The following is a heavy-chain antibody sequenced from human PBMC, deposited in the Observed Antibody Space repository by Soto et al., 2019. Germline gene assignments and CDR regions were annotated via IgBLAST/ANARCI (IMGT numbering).Heavy chain of an antibody. CDR2: IYWDDDK. Sequence: QITLKESGPTLVKPTQTLTLTCTFSGFSLTTRGVGVGWIRQPPGKALEWLALIYWDDDKRYSPSLKSRLTITKDPSRNQVVLTMTNMDPVDTATYYCAHRAASSGYNWFDPWGQGTLVTVSS. CDR1: GFSLTTRGVG. V-gene: IGHV2-5*02. CDR3: AHRAASSGYNWFDP. D-gene: IGHD5-18*01. J-gene: IGHJ5*02.